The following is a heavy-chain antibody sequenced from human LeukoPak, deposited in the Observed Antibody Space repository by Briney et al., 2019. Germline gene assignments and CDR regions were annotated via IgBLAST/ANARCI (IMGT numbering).Heavy chain of an antibody. CDR2: ISWNSAGI. Sequence: PGRSLRLSCAASGFTFDDYAMHWVRQAPGKGLEWVSGISWNSAGIGYADSVKGRFTISRDNAKNSLYLQMNSLRAEDTALYYCARAQSGVYYYDSSGYYYFDYWGQGTLVTVSS. V-gene: IGHV3-9*01. CDR1: GFTFDDYA. D-gene: IGHD3-22*01. J-gene: IGHJ4*02. CDR3: ARAQSGVYYYDSSGYYYFDY.